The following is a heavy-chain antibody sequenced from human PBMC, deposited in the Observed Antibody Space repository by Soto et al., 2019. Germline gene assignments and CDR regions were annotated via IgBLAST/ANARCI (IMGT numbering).Heavy chain of an antibody. CDR1: GGSISSGGYY. CDR3: ARNDYGDYTNWFDP. D-gene: IGHD4-17*01. J-gene: IGHJ5*02. V-gene: IGHV4-31*03. CDR2: IYYSGST. Sequence: TLSLTCTVSGGSISSGGYYWSWIRQHPGKGLEWIGYIYYSGSTYYNPSLKSRVTISVDTSKNQFSLKLSSVTAADTAVYYCARNDYGDYTNWFDPWGQGTLVTVSS.